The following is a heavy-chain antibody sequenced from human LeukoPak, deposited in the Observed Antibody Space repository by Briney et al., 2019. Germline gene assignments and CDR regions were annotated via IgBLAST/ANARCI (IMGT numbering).Heavy chain of an antibody. D-gene: IGHD6-13*01. CDR2: IYHSGST. J-gene: IGHJ4*02. CDR1: GSSITGGYY. CDR3: ARDSSSWYYQDY. V-gene: IGHV4-38-2*02. Sequence: PSETLSLTCTVSGSSITGGYYWVWIRQPPGKGLEWVGSIYHSGSTYYIPSLKSRVTISVDTSKNQFSLKLSSVTAADTAVYYCARDSSSWYYQDYWGQGTLVTVSS.